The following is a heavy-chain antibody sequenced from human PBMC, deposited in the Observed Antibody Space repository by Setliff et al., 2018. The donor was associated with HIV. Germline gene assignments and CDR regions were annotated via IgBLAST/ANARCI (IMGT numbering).Heavy chain of an antibody. CDR1: GYTFINYT. V-gene: IGHV7-4-1*02. J-gene: IGHJ5*02. CDR3: ARALYGDYGGDVNWMDP. Sequence: ASVKVSCKASGYTFINYTMNWVRQAPGQGLEWMGWINTNSGSPTYAQAFTGRFVFSVDTSVTTAYLQISSLKAEDTAIYYCARALYGDYGGDVNWMDPWGQGTLVTVSS. CDR2: INTNSGSP. D-gene: IGHD4-17*01.